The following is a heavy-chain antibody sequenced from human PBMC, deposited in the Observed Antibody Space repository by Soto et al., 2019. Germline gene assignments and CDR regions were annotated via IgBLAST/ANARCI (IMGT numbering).Heavy chain of an antibody. V-gene: IGHV4-59*01. CDR2: IYYSGST. CDR3: ARDVGAQYNSRYFDY. D-gene: IGHD1-20*01. Sequence: SETLSLTCTVSGGSISSYYWSWIRQPPGKGLEWIGYIYYSGSTNYNPSLKSRVTISVDTSKNQFSLKLSSVTAADTAVYYCARDVGAQYNSRYFDYWGQGTLVTVSS. CDR1: GGSISSYY. J-gene: IGHJ4*02.